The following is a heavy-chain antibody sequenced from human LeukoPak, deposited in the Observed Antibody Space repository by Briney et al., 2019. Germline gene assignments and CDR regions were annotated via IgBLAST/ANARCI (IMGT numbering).Heavy chain of an antibody. D-gene: IGHD6-13*01. CDR1: GFTFRTYW. CDR3: ARPRDSGWSKTWDY. Sequence: GGSLRLSCEGSGFTFRTYWMTWVRQAPGKGLEWVANIKQDGSEKYYVHSVKGRFTISRDNAQNSLYLQMNSLRAEDTAVYYCARPRDSGWSKTWDYWGQGTLVTVSS. J-gene: IGHJ4*02. CDR2: IKQDGSEK. V-gene: IGHV3-7*03.